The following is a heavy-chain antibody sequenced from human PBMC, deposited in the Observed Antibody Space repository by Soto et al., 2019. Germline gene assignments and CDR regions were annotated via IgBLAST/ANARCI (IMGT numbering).Heavy chain of an antibody. D-gene: IGHD3-16*01. CDR3: ARDLGAKVYY. CDR2: VSGYNGNT. CDR1: GYTFTSHG. V-gene: IGHV1-18*01. J-gene: IGHJ4*02. Sequence: QVQLVQSGAEVKKPGASVKVSCKASGYTFTSHGISWVRQAPGQGLEWMGWVSGYNGNTNYAQKFQGRVTMTKDTSTTTGYMEPRSLTSDDTAVYYCARDLGAKVYYWGQGTLVTVSS.